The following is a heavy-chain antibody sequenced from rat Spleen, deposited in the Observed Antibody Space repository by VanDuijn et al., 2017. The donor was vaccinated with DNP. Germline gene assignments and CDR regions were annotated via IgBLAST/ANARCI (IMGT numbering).Heavy chain of an antibody. CDR2: ISASGSST. J-gene: IGHJ2*01. Sequence: EVQLVESGGGLVQPGRSLKLSCAASGFTFSFYGMAWVRQAPKKGLEWVASISASGSSTSYRDSVKGRFTISRDNAKSTFYLQMDSLRSEDTATYYCTTDFERCYWGQGAMVTVSS. CDR1: GFTFSFYG. CDR3: TTDFERCY. V-gene: IGHV5-19*01.